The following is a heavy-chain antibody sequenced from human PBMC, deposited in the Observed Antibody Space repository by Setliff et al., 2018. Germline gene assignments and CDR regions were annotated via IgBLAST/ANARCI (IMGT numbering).Heavy chain of an antibody. CDR2: IGAGGDYT. Sequence: GGSLRLSCAASGFTFSHFAVTWVRQSPGRGLEWVASIGAGGDYTKYADSVRGRFTISRDNSKSSMFLQMNSLKTEDTAVYYCARDVGYTYGLDFWGQGTLVTVSS. D-gene: IGHD5-18*01. CDR3: ARDVGYTYGLDF. V-gene: IGHV3-23*01. CDR1: GFTFSHFA. J-gene: IGHJ4*02.